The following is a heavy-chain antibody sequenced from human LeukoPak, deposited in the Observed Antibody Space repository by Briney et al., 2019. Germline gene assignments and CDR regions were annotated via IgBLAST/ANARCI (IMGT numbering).Heavy chain of an antibody. J-gene: IGHJ4*02. D-gene: IGHD3-16*01. CDR3: ATVGGLLKMYYFDY. V-gene: IGHV1-69-2*01. Sequence: ASVKVSCKASGYTFIDYYMHWVQQAPGKGLEWVGRVDPENDNTIYAEKFQGRVTIAADASIDTAYMELSSLRSEDTAVYYCATVGGLLKMYYFDYWGQGTLVTVSS. CDR2: VDPENDNT. CDR1: GYTFIDYY.